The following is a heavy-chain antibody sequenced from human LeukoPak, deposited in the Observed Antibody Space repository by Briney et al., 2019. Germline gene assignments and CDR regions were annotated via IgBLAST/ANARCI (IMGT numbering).Heavy chain of an antibody. V-gene: IGHV4-34*01. CDR1: GGSFSGYF. Sequence: SETLSLTCAVYGGSFSGYFWSWIRQPPGKGLEWIGEINHSGSTNYNPPLKSRVTISVDTSKNQFSLKLSSVTAADTAVYYCARDYYKTGYYGMDVWGQGTTVTVSS. D-gene: IGHD3-10*01. CDR3: ARDYYKTGYYGMDV. J-gene: IGHJ6*02. CDR2: INHSGST.